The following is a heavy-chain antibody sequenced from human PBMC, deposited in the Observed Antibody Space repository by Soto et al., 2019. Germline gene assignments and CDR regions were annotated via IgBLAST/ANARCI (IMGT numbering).Heavy chain of an antibody. CDR2: IIPIFGTA. CDR3: ARDKFDLGSTVTTFDYYYYGMDV. D-gene: IGHD4-4*01. V-gene: IGHV1-69*13. CDR1: GGTFSSYA. J-gene: IGHJ6*02. Sequence: GASVKVSCKASGGTFSSYAISWVRQAPGQGLEWMGGIIPIFGTANYAQKFQGRVTITADESTSTAYMELSSLRSEDTAVYYCARDKFDLGSTVTTFDYYYYGMDVWGQGTTVTVSS.